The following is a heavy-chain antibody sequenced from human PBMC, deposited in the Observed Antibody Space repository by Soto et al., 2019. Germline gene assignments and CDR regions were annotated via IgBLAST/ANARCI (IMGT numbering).Heavy chain of an antibody. J-gene: IGHJ6*02. CDR3: AASCVACGGFNYYGMDV. V-gene: IGHV4-31*03. D-gene: IGHD2-21*01. CDR1: GDSISSGGYY. Sequence: QVQLQESGPGLVKPSQTLSLTCTVSGDSISSGGYYWSWIRQHPGKGLEWIGYIYYSGSTYYNPSLKXRLTLSXXTSKNQFSLKLSSVTAADTAVYYCAASCVACGGFNYYGMDVWGQGTTVTVSS. CDR2: IYYSGST.